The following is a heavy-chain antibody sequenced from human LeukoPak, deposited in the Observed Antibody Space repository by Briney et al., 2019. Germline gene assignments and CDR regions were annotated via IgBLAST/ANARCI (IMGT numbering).Heavy chain of an antibody. Sequence: GGSLXLSCAASGFTFSSNYMSWVRQAPGKGLEWVSVIYSGGSTYYSDSVKGGFTISRDNSKNTLYLKMKSLDAEGKAGYYCARERLFFWSGYYTVSLGLDVWGKGTTVTVSS. V-gene: IGHV3-53*05. J-gene: IGHJ6*04. CDR1: GFTFSSNY. CDR2: IYSGGST. D-gene: IGHD3-3*01. CDR3: ARERLFFWSGYYTVSLGLDV.